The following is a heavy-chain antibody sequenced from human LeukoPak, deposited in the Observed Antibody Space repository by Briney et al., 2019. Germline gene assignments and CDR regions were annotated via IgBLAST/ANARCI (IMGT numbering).Heavy chain of an antibody. Sequence: GGSPRLSCAASGFSFSSYEMNWVRQAPGKGLEWVSFISSSGRTIYYADSVKGRSTISRDNAKNSLYLQVNGLRVEDTAVYYCARGSDSLTGYYNRNWFDPWGQGTLVTVSS. CDR3: ARGSDSLTGYYNRNWFDP. CDR2: ISSSGRTI. V-gene: IGHV3-48*03. J-gene: IGHJ5*02. D-gene: IGHD3-9*01. CDR1: GFSFSSYE.